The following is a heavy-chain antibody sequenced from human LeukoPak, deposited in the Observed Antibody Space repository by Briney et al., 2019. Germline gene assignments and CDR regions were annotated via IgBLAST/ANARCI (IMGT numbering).Heavy chain of an antibody. J-gene: IGHJ6*02. V-gene: IGHV1-69*01. D-gene: IGHD5-24*01. CDR1: GGTFSSYA. Sequence: EASVKVSCKASGGTFSSYAISWVRQAPGQGLEWMGGIIPIFGTANYAQTFQGRVTITADQSTSTAYMELSSLRSEDTAVYYCVTRRDGYNFVGPYYYGMDVWGQGTTVTVSS. CDR2: IIPIFGTA. CDR3: VTRRDGYNFVGPYYYGMDV.